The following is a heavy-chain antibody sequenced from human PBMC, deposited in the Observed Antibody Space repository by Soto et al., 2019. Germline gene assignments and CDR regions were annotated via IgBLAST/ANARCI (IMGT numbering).Heavy chain of an antibody. V-gene: IGHV3-21*02. CDR1: GFSFSTYN. D-gene: IGHD1-1*01. J-gene: IGHJ4*02. CDR2: ISWNSGST. Sequence: EVELLESGGGLVKPGGSLRLSCAASGFSFSTYNMNWVRQAPGKGLEWVSGISWNSGSTDYAASVKGRFIISRDNARNSLYLQMNSLRPEDTALYYCARDTDSDTWNDPFDYWGQGALVIVS. CDR3: ARDTDSDTWNDPFDY.